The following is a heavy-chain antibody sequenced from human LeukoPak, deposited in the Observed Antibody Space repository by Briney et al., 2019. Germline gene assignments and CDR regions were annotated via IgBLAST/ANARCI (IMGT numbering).Heavy chain of an antibody. CDR2: FYYSGST. Sequence: SETLSLTCTVSGGSISSDSYYWGWIRQPPEKGLEWIGSFYYSGSTYYNPSLKSRVTISVDTSKNQFSLKLSSVTAADTAVYYCASRTFIAAAGDWFDPWGQGTLVTVSS. V-gene: IGHV4-39*07. D-gene: IGHD6-13*01. CDR3: ASRTFIAAAGDWFDP. CDR1: GGSISSDSYY. J-gene: IGHJ5*02.